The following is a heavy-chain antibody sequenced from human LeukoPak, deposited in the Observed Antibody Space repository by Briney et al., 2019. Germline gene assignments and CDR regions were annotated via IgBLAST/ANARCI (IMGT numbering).Heavy chain of an antibody. J-gene: IGHJ3*02. CDR2: ISSNGGST. Sequence: GGSLRLSCAASGFTFSSYAMHWVRQAPGKGLEYVSAISSNGGSTYYANSVKGRFTISRDNSKNTLYLQMGSLRAEDMAVYYCAKHLRYFYDYDAFHMWGQGTMVTVSS. V-gene: IGHV3-64*01. D-gene: IGHD3-22*01. CDR3: AKHLRYFYDYDAFHM. CDR1: GFTFSSYA.